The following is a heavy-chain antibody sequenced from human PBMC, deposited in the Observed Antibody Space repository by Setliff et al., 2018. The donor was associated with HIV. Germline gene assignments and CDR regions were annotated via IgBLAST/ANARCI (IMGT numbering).Heavy chain of an antibody. V-gene: IGHV4-4*02. D-gene: IGHD1-26*01. CDR2: IYFSGHT. Sequence: SETLSLTCRVSEYSISSSNWWSWVRQPPGKGLEWIGEIYFSGHTNYNPSLKSRVTLSLDNSKNQFSLKLTSVTAADTALYYCARYRRFADYIDVWGKGTTVTVSS. J-gene: IGHJ6*03. CDR3: ARYRRFADYIDV. CDR1: EYSISSSNW.